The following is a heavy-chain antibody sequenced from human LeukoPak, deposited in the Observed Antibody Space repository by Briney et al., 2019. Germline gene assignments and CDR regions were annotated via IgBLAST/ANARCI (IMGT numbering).Heavy chain of an antibody. CDR3: AKGLDFAPDY. J-gene: IGHJ4*02. V-gene: IGHV3-33*06. Sequence: GGSLRLSCAASGFTFSSYGMHWVRQAPGKGLEWVAVIWYDGSNKYYADSVKGRFTISRDNSKNTLYLQMNSQRAEDTAVYYCAKGLDFAPDYWGQGTLVTVSS. CDR1: GFTFSSYG. D-gene: IGHD3-3*01. CDR2: IWYDGSNK.